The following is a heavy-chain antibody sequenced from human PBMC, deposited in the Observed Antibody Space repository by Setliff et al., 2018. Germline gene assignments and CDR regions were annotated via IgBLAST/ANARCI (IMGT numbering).Heavy chain of an antibody. V-gene: IGHV1-8*02. J-gene: IGHJ6*02. D-gene: IGHD3-22*01. Sequence: ASVKVSCKASGYTFTSYDINWVRQATGQGLEWMGWMNPNSGNTGYAQKFQGWVTMTRDTSISTAYMELSRLRSDDTAVYYCARDGRDYYDSSGYYLRYYYYGMDVWGQGTTVTVSS. CDR2: MNPNSGNT. CDR1: GYTFTSYD. CDR3: ARDGRDYYDSSGYYLRYYYYGMDV.